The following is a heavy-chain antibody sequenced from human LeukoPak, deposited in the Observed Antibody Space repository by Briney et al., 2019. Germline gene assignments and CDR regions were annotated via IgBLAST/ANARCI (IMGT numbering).Heavy chain of an antibody. V-gene: IGHV4-59*08. D-gene: IGHD1-26*01. J-gene: IGHJ4*02. CDR3: ATGRRGFDY. Sequence: PSETLSLTCTVSGGSISSYYWSWIRQPPGKGLEWIGYIYYSGSTYYNPSLKSRVTISVDTSKNQFSLKLSSVTAADTAVYYCATGRRGFDYWGQGTLVTVSS. CDR2: IYYSGST. CDR1: GGSISSYY.